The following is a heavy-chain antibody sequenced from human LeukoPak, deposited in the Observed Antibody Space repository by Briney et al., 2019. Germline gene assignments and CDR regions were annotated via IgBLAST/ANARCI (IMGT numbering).Heavy chain of an antibody. D-gene: IGHD1-26*01. CDR1: GFTFSSYS. CDR3: ARVRTYSGSYYGRLLDY. J-gene: IGHJ4*02. V-gene: IGHV3-21*01. CDR2: ISSSSSYI. Sequence: GGSLRLSCAASGFTFSSYSMNWVRQAPGKGLEWVSSISSSSSYIYYADSVKGRFTISRDNAKNSLYLQMNSLRAEDTAVYYCARVRTYSGSYYGRLLDYWGQGTLVTVSS.